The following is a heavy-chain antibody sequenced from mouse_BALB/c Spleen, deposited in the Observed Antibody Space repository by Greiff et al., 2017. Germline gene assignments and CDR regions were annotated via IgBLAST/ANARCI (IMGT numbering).Heavy chain of an antibody. Sequence: DVKLQESGAELVRPGALVKLSCKASGFNIKDYYMHWVKQRPEQGLEWIGWIDPENGNTIYDPKFQGKASITADTSSNTAYLQLSSLTSEDTAVYYCARSEGLTTSDYWGQGTTLTVSS. V-gene: IGHV14-1*02. CDR2: IDPENGNT. CDR1: GFNIKDYY. J-gene: IGHJ2*01. D-gene: IGHD1-1*01. CDR3: ARSEGLTTSDY.